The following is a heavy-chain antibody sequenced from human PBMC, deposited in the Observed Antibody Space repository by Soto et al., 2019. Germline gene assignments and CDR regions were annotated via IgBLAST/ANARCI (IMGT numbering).Heavy chain of an antibody. V-gene: IGHV3-11*01. Sequence: QVQLVESGGGLVKPGGSLRLSCAASGFTFSDSYMSWIRQAPGKGLEWVSYISSSDSIIYYSDSVKGRFIISRDNAKNSLYLQMNSLRAEDTAVYYCARDLGYYDSSCYFDYWGQGTLVTVSS. D-gene: IGHD3-22*01. J-gene: IGHJ4*02. CDR1: GFTFSDSY. CDR2: ISSSDSII. CDR3: ARDLGYYDSSCYFDY.